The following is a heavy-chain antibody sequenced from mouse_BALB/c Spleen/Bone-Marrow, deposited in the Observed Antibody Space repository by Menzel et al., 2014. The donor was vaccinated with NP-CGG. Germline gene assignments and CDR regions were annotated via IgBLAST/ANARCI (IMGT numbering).Heavy chain of an antibody. CDR3: ARIYYGNYY. V-gene: IGHV1-54*01. CDR1: GYAFTNYL. J-gene: IGHJ2*01. Sequence: QVQLQQSGAELVRPGTSVKVSCKASGYAFTNYLIEWVKQRPGQGLEWIGVINPGSGGTNYNEKFKGKATLTADKSSSTGYMQLSSLTSDDSAVYFCARIYYGNYYWGQGTTLTVSS. CDR2: INPGSGGT. D-gene: IGHD2-1*01.